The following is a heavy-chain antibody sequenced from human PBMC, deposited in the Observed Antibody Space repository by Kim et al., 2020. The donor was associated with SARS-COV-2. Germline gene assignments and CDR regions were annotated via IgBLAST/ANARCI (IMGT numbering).Heavy chain of an antibody. D-gene: IGHD2-15*01. CDR1: GGSISSGDYY. CDR2: IYYSGST. J-gene: IGHJ5*02. CDR3: ARGGENVVVVAATRSGWFDP. Sequence: SETLSLTCTVSGGSISSGDYYWSWIRQPPGKGLEWIGYIYYSGSTYYNPSLKSRVTISVDTSKNQFSLKLSSVTAADTAVYYCARGGENVVVVAATRSGWFDPWGQGTLVTVSS. V-gene: IGHV4-30-4*01.